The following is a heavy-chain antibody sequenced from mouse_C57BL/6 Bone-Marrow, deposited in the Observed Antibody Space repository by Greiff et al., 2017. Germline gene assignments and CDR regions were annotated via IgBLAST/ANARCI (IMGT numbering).Heavy chain of an antibody. CDR3: TTWGLRNFFAY. D-gene: IGHD2-4*01. CDR2: IDPENGDT. CDR1: GFNIKDDY. V-gene: IGHV14-4*01. Sequence: VHVKQSGAELVRPGASVKLSCTASGFNIKDDYMHWVKQRPEQGLEWIGWIDPENGDTEYASKFQGKATITADTSSNTAYLQLSSLTSEDTAVYYCTTWGLRNFFAYWGQGTLVTVSA. J-gene: IGHJ3*01.